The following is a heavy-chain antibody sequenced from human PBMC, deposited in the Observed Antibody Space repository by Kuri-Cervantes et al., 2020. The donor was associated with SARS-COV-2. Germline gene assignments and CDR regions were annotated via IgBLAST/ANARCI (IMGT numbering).Heavy chain of an antibody. CDR1: GYTLTELS. CDR2: FDPEDGGT. Sequence: ASVKVSCKVSGYTLTELSMHWVRQAPGKGLEWMGGFDPEDGGTIYAQKFQGRVTMTRNTSISTAYMELSSLRSEDTAVYYCARAAGTGWFDPWGQGTLVTVSS. CDR3: ARAAGTGWFDP. D-gene: IGHD1-14*01. J-gene: IGHJ5*02. V-gene: IGHV1-24*01.